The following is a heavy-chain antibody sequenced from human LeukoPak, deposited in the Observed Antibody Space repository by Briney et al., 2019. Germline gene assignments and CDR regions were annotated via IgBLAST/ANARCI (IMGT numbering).Heavy chain of an antibody. CDR2: TYPGDSDT. CDR3: ARRRGLDSGSYYPFDY. J-gene: IGHJ4*02. Sequence: GGSLKISCNGSGYSFTSYWIGWVRPMPGKGLEGMGITYPGDSDTRYSPSFQGQVTISADQSISTAYLQWSSLKASDTAMHYCARRRGLDSGSYYPFDYWGQGTLVTVSS. V-gene: IGHV5-51*01. CDR1: GYSFTSYW. D-gene: IGHD1-26*01.